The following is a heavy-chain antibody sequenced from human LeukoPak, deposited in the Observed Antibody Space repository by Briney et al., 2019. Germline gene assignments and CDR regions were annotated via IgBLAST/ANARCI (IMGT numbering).Heavy chain of an antibody. V-gene: IGHV4-61*05. CDR2: IYYSGST. D-gene: IGHD6-13*01. J-gene: IGHJ4*02. CDR3: ARSGIAAAGSPDY. CDR1: GGSISSSSYY. Sequence: SETLSLTCTVSGGSISSSSYYWGWIRQPPGKGLEWIGYIYYSGSTNYNPSLKSRVTISVDTSKNQFSLKLSSVTAADTAVYYCARSGIAAAGSPDYWGQGTLVTVSS.